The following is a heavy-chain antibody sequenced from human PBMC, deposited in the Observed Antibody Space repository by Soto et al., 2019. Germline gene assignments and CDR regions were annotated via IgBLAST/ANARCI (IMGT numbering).Heavy chain of an antibody. Sequence: EVQLLESGGGLVQPGGSLRLSCAASGFTFSSYAMSWVGQAPGKGLEWVSAISGSGGSTYYADSVKGRFTISRDNSKNTLYLQMNSLRAEDTAVYYCASHAPYYYDSSGYYPFDYWGQGTLVTVSS. D-gene: IGHD3-22*01. CDR3: ASHAPYYYDSSGYYPFDY. J-gene: IGHJ4*02. V-gene: IGHV3-23*01. CDR2: ISGSGGST. CDR1: GFTFSSYA.